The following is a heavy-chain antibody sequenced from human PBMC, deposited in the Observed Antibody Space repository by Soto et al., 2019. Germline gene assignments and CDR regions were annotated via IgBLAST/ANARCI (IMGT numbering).Heavy chain of an antibody. CDR1: GYTFSGYS. CDR3: ARDVFCGGAPACPDMDV. D-gene: IGHD2-21*01. Sequence: EASVKVSCKASGYTFSGYSITWVRQAPGHGLEWMGRISGYNGNTNYARTLRGRLTLTTDTSTSTAYMELRSLTSDDTAVYYCARDVFCGGAPACPDMDVWGQGTTVTVSS. CDR2: ISGYNGNT. J-gene: IGHJ6*02. V-gene: IGHV1-18*04.